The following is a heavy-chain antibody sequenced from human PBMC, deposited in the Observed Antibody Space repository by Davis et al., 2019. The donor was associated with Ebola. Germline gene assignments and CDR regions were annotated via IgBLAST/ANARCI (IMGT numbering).Heavy chain of an antibody. D-gene: IGHD5-24*01. CDR1: VGSFSDYY. CDR3: GRGIDAYKTGNV. V-gene: IGHV4-34*01. CDR2: IHPSGRT. Sequence: SETLSLTCAFYVGSFSDYYWSWVRQPPGRGLEWIGEIHPSGRTFYNASLTSRVTISAATSKNQFSLKLNSMTAADTAVYFCGRGIDAYKTGNVWGKGTTVSVSS. J-gene: IGHJ6*04.